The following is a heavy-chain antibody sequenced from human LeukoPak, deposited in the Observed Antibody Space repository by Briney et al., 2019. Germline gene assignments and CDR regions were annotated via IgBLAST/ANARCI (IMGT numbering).Heavy chain of an antibody. CDR2: INTNTGNP. V-gene: IGHV7-4-1*02. Sequence: ASVKVSCKASGYTFTSYAMNWVRQAPGQGLEWMGWINTNTGNPTYAQGFTGRFVFSLDTSVSTAYLQISSLKAEDTAVYYCARVIFMPDSSSSVDLYYYYYYMDVWGKGTTVTVSS. D-gene: IGHD6-6*01. CDR3: ARVIFMPDSSSSVDLYYYYYYMDV. J-gene: IGHJ6*03. CDR1: GYTFTSYA.